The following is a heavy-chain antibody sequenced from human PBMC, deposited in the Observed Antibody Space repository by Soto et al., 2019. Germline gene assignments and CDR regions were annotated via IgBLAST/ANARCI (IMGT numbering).Heavy chain of an antibody. CDR2: ISGSGGST. CDR1: GFTFSSYA. CDR3: AKDSYYDSSVPGYFDY. Sequence: PGGSLRLSCAASGFTFSSYAMSWVRQAPGKGLEWVSAISGSGGSTYYADSVKGRFTISRDNSKNTLYLQMNSLRAEDTAVYYCAKDSYYDSSVPGYFDYWGQGTLVTVS. D-gene: IGHD3-22*01. J-gene: IGHJ4*02. V-gene: IGHV3-23*01.